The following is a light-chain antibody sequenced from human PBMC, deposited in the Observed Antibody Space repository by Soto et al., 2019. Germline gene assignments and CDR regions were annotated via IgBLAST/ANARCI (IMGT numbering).Light chain of an antibody. CDR1: QTISSW. J-gene: IGKJ5*01. CDR3: QQYNSYST. CDR2: DAS. V-gene: IGKV1-5*01. Sequence: DIQMTQSPSTLSGSVGDRATITCRASQTISSWLAWYQQKPGKAPKLLIYDASSLKSGVPARFSGSGSGTEFTLTISSLQPDDFATYYCQQYNSYSTFGQGTRLEIK.